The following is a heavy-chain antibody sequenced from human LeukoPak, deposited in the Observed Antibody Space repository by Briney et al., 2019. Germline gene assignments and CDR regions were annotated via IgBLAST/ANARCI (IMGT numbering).Heavy chain of an antibody. CDR2: ISSSGSTI. V-gene: IGHV3-48*02. J-gene: IGHJ4*02. CDR3: ARLEYYYVSGNYYKLFDY. D-gene: IGHD3-10*01. CDR1: GFTFSSYN. Sequence: GSLRLSCAASGFTFSSYNMNWVRQAPGKGLEWVSDISSSGSTIYFADSVKGRFTISRDNAKNSLYLQMNSLRDEDTAVYYCARLEYYYVSGNYYKLFDYWGQRTLVTVCS.